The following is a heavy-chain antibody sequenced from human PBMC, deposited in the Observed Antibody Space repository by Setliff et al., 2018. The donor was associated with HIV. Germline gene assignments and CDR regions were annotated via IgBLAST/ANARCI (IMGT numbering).Heavy chain of an antibody. J-gene: IGHJ4*02. CDR3: ARLEMQWLAATLFDY. D-gene: IGHD6-19*01. CDR1: GGSFSGFY. CDR2: INHSGST. Sequence: SETLSLTCAVYGGSFSGFYWSWIRQPPGKGLEWIGEINHSGSTTYNPSLKSRVTISVDTSKNQFSLKLSSVTAADTAVYYCARLEMQWLAATLFDYWGQGTLVTVSS. V-gene: IGHV4-34*01.